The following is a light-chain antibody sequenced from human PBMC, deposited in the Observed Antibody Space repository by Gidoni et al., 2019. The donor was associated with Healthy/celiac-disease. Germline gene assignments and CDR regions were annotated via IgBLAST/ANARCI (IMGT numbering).Light chain of an antibody. CDR1: QSVSSSY. CDR3: QQYGSSQMCR. J-gene: IGKJ2*04. V-gene: IGKV3-20*01. Sequence: EIVLTQSPGTLSLSPGERATLSCRASQSVSSSYLAWYQQKPGQAPRLLIYGASRRATGIPDRFSGSGSGTDFTLTSSRLEPEDFAVYDCQQYGSSQMCRFGKGTKLEIK. CDR2: GAS.